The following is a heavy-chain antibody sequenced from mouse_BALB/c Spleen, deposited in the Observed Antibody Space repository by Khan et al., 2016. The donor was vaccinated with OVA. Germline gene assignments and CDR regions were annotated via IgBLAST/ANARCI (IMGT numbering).Heavy chain of an antibody. V-gene: IGHV9-3-1*01. CDR2: INTYTGEP. CDR1: GYTFTNYG. CDR3: ARVGYSGTMDY. Sequence: VQLVESGPELKKPGETVKISCKASGYTFTNYGMNWVKQAPGKGLKWMGFINTYTGEPTYADDFKGRFAFSLETSASTAYLQINNLKNEDTSTYFCARVGYSGTMDYWGQGTSVTVSS. J-gene: IGHJ4*01. D-gene: IGHD2-14*01.